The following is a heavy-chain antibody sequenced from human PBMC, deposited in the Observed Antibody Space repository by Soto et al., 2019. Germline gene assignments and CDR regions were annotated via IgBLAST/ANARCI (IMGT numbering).Heavy chain of an antibody. D-gene: IGHD2-15*01. CDR2: INPNSGNT. CDR3: ARSPFIDYFSMDV. V-gene: IGHV1-8*01. CDR1: GYSFTSYD. Sequence: EASVKVSCKASGYSFTSYDINWVRQAAGQGLEWVGWINPNSGNTDYAQKFQGRVTMTRDTSIRTAYMELSSLRSEDTAVYYCARSPFIDYFSMDVWGKGTTVTVSS. J-gene: IGHJ6*03.